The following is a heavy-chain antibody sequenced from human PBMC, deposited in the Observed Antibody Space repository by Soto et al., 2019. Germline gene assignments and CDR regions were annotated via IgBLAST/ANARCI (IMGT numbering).Heavy chain of an antibody. J-gene: IGHJ3*02. V-gene: IGHV3-53*01. CDR2: IYRGRAT. Sequence: GSLRLSCAVSGFSVSNTYMSWVRQAPGKGLEWISVIYRGRATYYADSVKGRFTISRDDSRNTVYLQMNSLTTEDTAVYFCARDRSDSSRADSFDIWGQGTMVTVSS. D-gene: IGHD6-25*01. CDR3: ARDRSDSSRADSFDI. CDR1: GFSVSNTY.